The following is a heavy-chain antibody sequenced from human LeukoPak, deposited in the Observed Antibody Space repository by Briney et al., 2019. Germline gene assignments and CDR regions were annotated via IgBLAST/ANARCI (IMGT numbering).Heavy chain of an antibody. V-gene: IGHV4-61*05. Sequence: PSETLSLTCTVSGGSISSSSYYWGWIRQPPGKGLEWIGYIYYSGSTNYNPSLKSRVTISVDTSKNQFSLKLSSVTAVDTAVYYCAGGRQIWELYFDYWGQGTLVTVSS. J-gene: IGHJ4*02. D-gene: IGHD1-26*01. CDR1: GGSISSSSYY. CDR2: IYYSGST. CDR3: AGGRQIWELYFDY.